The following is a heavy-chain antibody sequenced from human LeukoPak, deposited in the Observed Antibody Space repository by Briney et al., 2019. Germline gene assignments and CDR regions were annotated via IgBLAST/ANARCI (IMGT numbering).Heavy chain of an antibody. V-gene: IGHV1-69*05. J-gene: IGHJ4*02. CDR1: GGTFSSYA. CDR2: IIPIFGTA. Sequence: GASVKVSCKASGGTFSSYAISWVRQAPGQGLEWMGGIIPIFGTANYAQKFQGRVTMTRDTSTSTVYMELSSLRSEDTAVYYCASGDGYSMKGEFDYWGQGTLVTVSS. D-gene: IGHD5-24*01. CDR3: ASGDGYSMKGEFDY.